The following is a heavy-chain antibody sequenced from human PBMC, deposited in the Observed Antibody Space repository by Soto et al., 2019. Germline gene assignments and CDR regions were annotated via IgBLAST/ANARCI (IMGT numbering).Heavy chain of an antibody. J-gene: IGHJ4*02. Sequence: GGSLRLSCAVSGFTFSSYAMHWVRQAPGKGLEWVAVISYDGNNKYYADSVKGRFTISRDNSKNTLYLQMNSLRAEDTAVYYCAKDPAYSSIYYFDYWGQGTLVTVSS. CDR3: AKDPAYSSIYYFDY. V-gene: IGHV3-30-3*01. D-gene: IGHD6-13*01. CDR1: GFTFSSYA. CDR2: ISYDGNNK.